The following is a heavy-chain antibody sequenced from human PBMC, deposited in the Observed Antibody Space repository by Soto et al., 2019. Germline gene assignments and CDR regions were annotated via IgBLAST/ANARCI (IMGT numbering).Heavy chain of an antibody. J-gene: IGHJ6*02. D-gene: IGHD5-12*01. V-gene: IGHV4-31*03. CDR2: IYYSGST. Sequence: SETLSLTCTVPGGSISSGGYYWSWIRQHPGKGLEWIGYIYYSGSTYYNPSLKSRVTISVDTSKNQFSLKLSSVTAADTAVYYCARDKGRGYSGLSRYYYYGMDVWGQGTTVTVSS. CDR1: GGSISSGGYY. CDR3: ARDKGRGYSGLSRYYYYGMDV.